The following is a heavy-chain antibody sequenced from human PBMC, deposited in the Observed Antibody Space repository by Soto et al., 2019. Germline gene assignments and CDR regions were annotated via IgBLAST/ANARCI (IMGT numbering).Heavy chain of an antibody. V-gene: IGHV1-8*01. Sequence: QEQLVQSGAEVKKPGASVKVSCKTSGYTFTDYDINWVRQATGQWLEWIGWMNPNSGETGYAQKFQGRVTMTRSASLSTAYLGLSSLRSEDTAVYYCARVAVAARPRWYNWFDPWGQGTLVTVSS. D-gene: IGHD2-15*01. J-gene: IGHJ5*02. CDR1: GYTFTDYD. CDR3: ARVAVAARPRWYNWFDP. CDR2: MNPNSGET.